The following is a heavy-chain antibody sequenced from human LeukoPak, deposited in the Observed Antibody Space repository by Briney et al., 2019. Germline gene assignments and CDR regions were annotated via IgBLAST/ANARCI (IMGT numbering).Heavy chain of an antibody. V-gene: IGHV3-23*01. D-gene: IGHD3-10*01. CDR3: AKDRAPPEKLLWFGELYPRYYDYGMDV. J-gene: IGHJ6*02. Sequence: GGSLRLSCAASGVTFSSYAMSWVRQAPGKGLEWVSAINGSGGSTYYPDSVKGRFNISKDNSKNTLYLQMNSLQAENTAVYYCAKDRAPPEKLLWFGELYPRYYDYGMDVWGQGTTVTVSS. CDR2: INGSGGST. CDR1: GVTFSSYA.